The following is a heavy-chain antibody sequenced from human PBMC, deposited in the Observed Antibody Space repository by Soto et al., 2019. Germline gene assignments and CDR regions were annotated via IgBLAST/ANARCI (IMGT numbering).Heavy chain of an antibody. V-gene: IGHV1-18*01. J-gene: IGHJ6*02. Sequence: QVQLVQSGAEVKKPGASVKVSCKASGYIFTSYGVSWVRQAPGQGLEWLGWINGYNGNTNYGQNFQGRVTMTTDTSTSTAYMELRSLRSDDTAVYYCARMGDVPYYYYGMDVWCQGTTVIVSS. D-gene: IGHD3-16*01. CDR3: ARMGDVPYYYYGMDV. CDR2: INGYNGNT. CDR1: GYIFTSYG.